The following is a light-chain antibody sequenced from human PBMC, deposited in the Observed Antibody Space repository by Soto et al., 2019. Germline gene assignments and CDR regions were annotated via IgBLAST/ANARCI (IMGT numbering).Light chain of an antibody. CDR2: DAS. V-gene: IGKV1-5*01. Sequence: DIQMTQSPSTLSASIGDRVTITCRASQSISNWLAWYQQKPGKAPKLLIYDASTLESGVPSRFSASGLGTEFTLTISGLEPEDFAVYYCQHRFSWPPAFGQGTKVDIK. CDR1: QSISNW. CDR3: QHRFSWPPA. J-gene: IGKJ1*01.